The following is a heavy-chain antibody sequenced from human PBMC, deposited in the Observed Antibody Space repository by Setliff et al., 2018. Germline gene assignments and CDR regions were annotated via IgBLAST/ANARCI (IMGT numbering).Heavy chain of an antibody. D-gene: IGHD3-3*01. J-gene: IGHJ3*02. CDR2: IYTSGST. V-gene: IGHV4-4*02. Sequence: PSETLSLTCAVSGGSISSSNWWSWVRQPPGKGPEWIGEIYTSGSTNYNPSLKSRVTISVDTSKNQFSLKLSSVTAADTAVYYCARYSNDFWSGYYAFDIWGQGTMVTVSS. CDR3: ARYSNDFWSGYYAFDI. CDR1: GGSISSSNW.